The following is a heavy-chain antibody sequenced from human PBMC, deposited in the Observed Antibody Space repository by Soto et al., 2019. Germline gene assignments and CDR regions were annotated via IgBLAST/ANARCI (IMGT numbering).Heavy chain of an antibody. Sequence: PSETLSLTCTVSGGSISSYYWSWIRQPPGNELEWIAYIYYSGSTNYNPSLKSRVTISVDTSKNQFSLKLTSVTAADTAVYYCARGRRYYYDNTGPYYFEHWGQGTLVTVSS. D-gene: IGHD3-22*01. CDR1: GGSISSYY. CDR2: IYYSGST. V-gene: IGHV4-59*01. CDR3: ARGRRYYYDNTGPYYFEH. J-gene: IGHJ4*02.